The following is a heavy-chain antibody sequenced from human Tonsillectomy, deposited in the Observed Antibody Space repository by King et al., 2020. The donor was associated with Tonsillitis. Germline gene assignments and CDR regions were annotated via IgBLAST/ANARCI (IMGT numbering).Heavy chain of an antibody. CDR2: INWNGGTT. Sequence: VQLVESGGGVVRPGGSLRLSCAASGFTFGDYGMSWVRQAPGKGLEWVSGINWNGGTTGYADSVKGRFTISRDNDKNSLYLQMNSLRAEDTALYYCASWGYCSSGCVPDFWGQGTLVTVSS. V-gene: IGHV3-20*04. CDR1: GFTFGDYG. J-gene: IGHJ4*02. CDR3: ASWGYCSSGCVPDF. D-gene: IGHD2-15*01.